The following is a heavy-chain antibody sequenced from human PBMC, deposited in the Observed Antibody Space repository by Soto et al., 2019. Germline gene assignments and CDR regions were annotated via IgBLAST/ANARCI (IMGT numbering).Heavy chain of an antibody. D-gene: IGHD3-3*01. Sequence: EVQLVESGGGLVQPGGSLRLSCAVSGFSFGNYWMSWVRQAPGKGLEWLASIKEDGSERYYLDSVKGRFTISRDNAKDSLSLQMNSLRGEDTAFYYCARDVGPVTIFGEALSGYFDFWGQGTRVTVSS. CDR2: IKEDGSER. CDR1: GFSFGNYW. V-gene: IGHV3-7*03. CDR3: ARDVGPVTIFGEALSGYFDF. J-gene: IGHJ4*02.